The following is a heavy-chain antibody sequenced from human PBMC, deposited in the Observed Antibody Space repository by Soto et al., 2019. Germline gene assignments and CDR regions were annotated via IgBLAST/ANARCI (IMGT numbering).Heavy chain of an antibody. CDR2: INQDGSEK. V-gene: IGHV3-7*05. Sequence: EVQLVESGGGLVQPGGSLRLSCGASGFTFRTYWLSWVRQVPGKGLEWVANINQDGSEKNYVDPVKGRFTISRDNAKNSLHLQMSSLRAEDTALYYCARDGSTSWYSYDYHGMDVWGQGTKVTVSS. CDR1: GFTFRTYW. J-gene: IGHJ6*02. D-gene: IGHD5-18*01. CDR3: ARDGSTSWYSYDYHGMDV.